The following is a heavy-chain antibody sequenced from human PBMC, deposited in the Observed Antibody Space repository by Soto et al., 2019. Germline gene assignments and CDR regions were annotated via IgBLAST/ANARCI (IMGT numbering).Heavy chain of an antibody. D-gene: IGHD3-9*01. CDR1: GFTFSSYA. V-gene: IGHV3-23*01. J-gene: IGHJ4*02. CDR3: AKADHYDILTGAAVDY. Sequence: EVQLLESGGGLVQPGGSLRLSCAASGFTFSSYAMSWVRQAPGKGLEWVSAISGSGGSTYYADSVKGRFTISRDNSKNTLYLQMNSLRAEDTAVYYFAKADHYDILTGAAVDYWGQGTLVTVSS. CDR2: ISGSGGST.